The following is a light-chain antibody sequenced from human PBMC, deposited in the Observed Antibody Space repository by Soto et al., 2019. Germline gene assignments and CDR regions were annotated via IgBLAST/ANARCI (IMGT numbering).Light chain of an antibody. J-gene: IGLJ1*01. CDR1: SSDVGGYNY. Sequence: QSALTQPPSASGSPGQSVTISCTGTSSDVGGYNYVSWYQHHPGKAPKLIIYEVTKRPSGVPDRFSGSKSGNTASLSVSGLQAEDEADYYCSSYADTTYVFGTGTKVTVL. CDR3: SSYADTTYV. CDR2: EVT. V-gene: IGLV2-8*01.